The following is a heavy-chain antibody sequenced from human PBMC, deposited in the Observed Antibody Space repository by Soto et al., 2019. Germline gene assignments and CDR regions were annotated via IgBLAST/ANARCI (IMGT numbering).Heavy chain of an antibody. Sequence: PSETLSLTCTVSGGSISSYYWAWFRQPPGKGLEWIGYIYYSGSTNYNPSLKSRVTISVDTSKNQFSLKLSSVTAADTAVYYCARARATIAAAAIFDCWGQGTLVTVSS. CDR1: GGSISSYY. J-gene: IGHJ4*02. D-gene: IGHD6-13*01. CDR3: ARARATIAAAAIFDC. V-gene: IGHV4-59*01. CDR2: IYYSGST.